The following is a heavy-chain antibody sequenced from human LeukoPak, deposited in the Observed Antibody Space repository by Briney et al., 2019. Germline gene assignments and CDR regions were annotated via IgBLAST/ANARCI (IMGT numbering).Heavy chain of an antibody. V-gene: IGHV3-30-3*01. CDR3: AKVGTMIVVVIS. CDR1: GFTFSSYA. CDR2: ISYDGSNK. D-gene: IGHD3-22*01. Sequence: GGSLRLSCAASGFTFSSYAMHWVRQAPGKGLEWVAVISYDGSNKYYADSVKGRFTISRDNSKSTPYLQMNSLRAEDTAVYYCAKVGTMIVVVISWGQGTLVTVSS. J-gene: IGHJ4*02.